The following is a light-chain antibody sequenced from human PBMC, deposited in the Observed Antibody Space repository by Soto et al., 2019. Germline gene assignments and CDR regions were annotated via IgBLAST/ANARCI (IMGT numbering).Light chain of an antibody. Sequence: QSALTQPASVSGSPGQSITISCTGTSSDVGGYNYVSWYQQHPGKAPKLMIYEVSNRPSGVSNRFSGSKSGNTASLTISGLQAEDEADYYCSSDTSSSTLGVVFGGGTEVTVL. V-gene: IGLV2-14*01. CDR3: SSDTSSSTLGVV. J-gene: IGLJ2*01. CDR1: SSDVGGYNY. CDR2: EVS.